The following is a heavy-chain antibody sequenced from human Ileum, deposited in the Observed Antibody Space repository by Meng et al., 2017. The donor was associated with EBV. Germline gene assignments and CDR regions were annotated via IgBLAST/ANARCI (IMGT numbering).Heavy chain of an antibody. CDR3: ARADSIGSYYFEY. J-gene: IGHJ4*02. CDR2: IGYDGSNS. V-gene: IGHV3-33*01. D-gene: IGHD3-22*01. Sequence: VCLVVARGGWSQPGMSSRLSCAASGLTFSGYAMSWVRQATVKGLKWVADIGYDGSNSDDGDSVKGRFTISRDNSKNMLYLQLNSLRAEDTAIYYYARADSIGSYYFEYWGQGTLVTVSS. CDR1: GLTFSGYA.